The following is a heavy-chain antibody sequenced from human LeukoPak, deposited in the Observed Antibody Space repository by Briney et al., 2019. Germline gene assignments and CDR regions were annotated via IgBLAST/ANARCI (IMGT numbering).Heavy chain of an antibody. J-gene: IGHJ4*02. CDR2: ISGSGGST. CDR3: AKDITLVGPSSG. V-gene: IGHV3-23*01. CDR1: GFTVSSNY. Sequence: GGSLRLSCAASGFTVSSNYMSWVRQAPGKGLEWVSAISGSGGSTYYADSVKGRFTISRDNSKNTLYLQMNSLRAEDTAVYYCAKDITLVGPSSGWGQGTLVTVSS. D-gene: IGHD1-26*01.